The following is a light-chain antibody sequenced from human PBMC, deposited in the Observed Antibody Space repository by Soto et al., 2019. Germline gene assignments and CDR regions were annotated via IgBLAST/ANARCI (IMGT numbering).Light chain of an antibody. Sequence: EIVFTQSPCTLSLSPFERATLSCRASQSVSSTYLAWYQQKPGQAPRLLFYGASSRATDIPDRFSGSGSGTDFTLTISRLEPEDFAVYYCQQYGSSPPWTFGQGTKVDIK. CDR2: GAS. CDR1: QSVSSTY. CDR3: QQYGSSPPWT. J-gene: IGKJ1*01. V-gene: IGKV3-20*01.